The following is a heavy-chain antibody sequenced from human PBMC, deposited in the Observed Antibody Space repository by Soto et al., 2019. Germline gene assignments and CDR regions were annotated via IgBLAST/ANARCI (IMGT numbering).Heavy chain of an antibody. CDR3: AKDGYCSGGSCYSSTYYYYGMDV. D-gene: IGHD2-15*01. V-gene: IGHV3-30*18. CDR2: ISYDGSNK. Sequence: QVQLVESGGGVVQPGWSLRLSWAASGFTFSSYGMHWVRQAPGKGLEWVAVISYDGSNKYYADSVKGRFTISRDNSKNTLYLQMNSLSAEDTAVYYCAKDGYCSGGSCYSSTYYYYGMDVWGQGTMVTVSS. J-gene: IGHJ6*02. CDR1: GFTFSSYG.